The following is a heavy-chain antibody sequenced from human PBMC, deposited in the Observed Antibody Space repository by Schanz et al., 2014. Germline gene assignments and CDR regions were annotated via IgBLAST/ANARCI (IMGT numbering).Heavy chain of an antibody. CDR2: IIPILGIA. J-gene: IGHJ4*02. D-gene: IGHD4-17*01. CDR1: GGTFSSYT. V-gene: IGHV1-69*02. Sequence: QVQLVQSEAEVKKPGSSVKVSCKASGGTFSSYTISWVRQAPGQGLEWMGRIIPILGIANYAQNFQGRVTITADKSTSTAYMELSSLRAEDTAVYYCARGYGDSPTDVWGQGTLVTVSS. CDR3: ARGYGDSPTDV.